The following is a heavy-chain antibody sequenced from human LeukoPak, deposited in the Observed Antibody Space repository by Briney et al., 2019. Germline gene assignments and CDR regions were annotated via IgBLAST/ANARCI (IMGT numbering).Heavy chain of an antibody. V-gene: IGHV1-2*02. CDR2: INPNTGAT. CDR3: TRDHCSYINCYEDYYYGMDV. J-gene: IGHJ6*02. Sequence: ASVKVSCKASGYTFTGYYMHWVRQARGQGLEWMGWINPNTGATDIAQKFQGRVTMTRDTSISAAYMELSRLRPDDTAVYYCTRDHCSYINCYEDYYYGMDVWGQGTTVTVSS. CDR1: GYTFTGYY. D-gene: IGHD2-2*01.